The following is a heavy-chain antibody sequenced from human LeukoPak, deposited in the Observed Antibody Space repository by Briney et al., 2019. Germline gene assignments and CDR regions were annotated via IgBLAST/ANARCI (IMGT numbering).Heavy chain of an antibody. CDR3: ARDGYSSSWYWFDP. J-gene: IGHJ5*02. CDR2: IYHSGST. D-gene: IGHD6-13*01. CDR1: GYSISSGYY. V-gene: IGHV4-38-2*02. Sequence: SETLSLTCTVSGYSISSGYYWGWIRQPPGKGREWMGSIYHSGSTYYNPSLKSRVTISVDTSKNQSSLKLSSVTAADTAVYYCARDGYSSSWYWFDPWGQGTLVTVSS.